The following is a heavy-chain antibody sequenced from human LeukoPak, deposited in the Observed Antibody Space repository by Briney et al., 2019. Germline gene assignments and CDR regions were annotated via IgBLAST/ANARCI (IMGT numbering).Heavy chain of an antibody. Sequence: GGSLRLSCAASGFTFDDYAMHWVRQAPGKGLEWVSGISWNSGSIGYADSVKGRFTISRDNAKNSLYLQMNSLRAEDTALYYCAKDNGVVPTRPDYWGQGTLVTVSS. J-gene: IGHJ4*02. V-gene: IGHV3-9*01. CDR3: AKDNGVVPTRPDY. CDR2: ISWNSGSI. CDR1: GFTFDDYA. D-gene: IGHD3-3*01.